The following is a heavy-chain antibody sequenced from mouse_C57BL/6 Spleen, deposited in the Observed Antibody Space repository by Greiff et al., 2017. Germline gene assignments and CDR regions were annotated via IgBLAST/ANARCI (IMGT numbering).Heavy chain of an antibody. CDR1: GYAFSSSW. Sequence: VQVVESGPELVKPGASVKISCKASGYAFSSSWMNWVKQRPGKGLEWIGRIYPGDGDTNYNGKFKGKATLTADKSSSTAYMQLSSLTSEDSAVYFCARLDWDYYWGQGTTLTVSS. CDR3: ARLDWDYY. J-gene: IGHJ2*01. D-gene: IGHD4-1*01. CDR2: IYPGDGDT. V-gene: IGHV1-82*01.